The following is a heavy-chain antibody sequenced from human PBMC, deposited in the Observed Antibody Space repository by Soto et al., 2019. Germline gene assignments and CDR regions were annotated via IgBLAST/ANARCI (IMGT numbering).Heavy chain of an antibody. V-gene: IGHV6-1*01. Sequence: LSRTLSLTCAISGDSVSSNSAAWDWVRQSPSRGLEWLGKTYYRSKWYNDYAVSVKSRIIINADTSKNQFSLQLNSVTPEDTAVYYCARDRNSINDYWGQGTLVTVSS. J-gene: IGHJ4*02. CDR1: GDSVSSNSAA. D-gene: IGHD1-1*01. CDR3: ARDRNSINDY. CDR2: TYYRSKWYN.